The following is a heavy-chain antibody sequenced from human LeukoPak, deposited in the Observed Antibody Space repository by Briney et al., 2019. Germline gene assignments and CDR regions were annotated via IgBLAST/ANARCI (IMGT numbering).Heavy chain of an antibody. CDR3: ARDYYYDSSGYYGY. Sequence: TTGGSLRLSCAASGFTFSDYYMSWIRQAPGKGLEWVSYISSSGSTIYYADSVKGRFTISRDNAKNSLYLQMNSLRAGDTAVYYCARDYYYDSSGYYGYWGQGTLVTVSS. D-gene: IGHD3-22*01. CDR2: ISSSGSTI. CDR1: GFTFSDYY. V-gene: IGHV3-11*01. J-gene: IGHJ4*02.